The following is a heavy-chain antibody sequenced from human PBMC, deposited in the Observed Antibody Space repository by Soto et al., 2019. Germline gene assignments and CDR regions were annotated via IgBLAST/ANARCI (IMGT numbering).Heavy chain of an antibody. Sequence: QVQLVQSGAEVKEPGSSVRVSCKASGGTFDNFIMNWVRQTPGQGLEWMGGIVPMLGTPTYAEKFEGRVTVTATGSTSTMDMEVTSLSSGDTAIYCFARNLPDSASLRKYSGIEVSGYGNTVAVFS. V-gene: IGHV1-69*19. CDR1: GGTFDNFI. CDR3: ARNLPDSASLRKYSGIEV. CDR2: IVPMLGTP. D-gene: IGHD3-22*01. J-gene: IGHJ6*01.